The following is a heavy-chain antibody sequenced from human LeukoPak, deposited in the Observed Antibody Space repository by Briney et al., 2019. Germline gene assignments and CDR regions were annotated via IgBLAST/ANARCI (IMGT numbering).Heavy chain of an antibody. CDR1: GGSISSSSYY. CDR3: ARLTAIFGVVPFYFDY. D-gene: IGHD3-3*01. J-gene: IGHJ4*02. Sequence: KASETLSLTCTVSGGSISSSSYYWGWIRQPPGKGLEWIGSTYYSGSTYYNPSLKSRVTISVDTSKNQFSLKLSSVTAADTAVYYCARLTAIFGVVPFYFDYWGQGTLVTVSS. V-gene: IGHV4-39*01. CDR2: TYYSGST.